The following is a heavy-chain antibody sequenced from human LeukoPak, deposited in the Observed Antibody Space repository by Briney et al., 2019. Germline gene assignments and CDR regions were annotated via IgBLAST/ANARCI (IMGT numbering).Heavy chain of an antibody. Sequence: SETLSLTRAVYGGSFSGYYWSWIRQPPGKGLEWIGEINHSGSTNYNPSLKSRVTISVDTSKNQFSLKLSSVTAADTAVYYCARRHPLYAFDIWGQGTMVTVSS. J-gene: IGHJ3*02. CDR3: ARRHPLYAFDI. V-gene: IGHV4-34*01. CDR2: INHSGST. CDR1: GGSFSGYY.